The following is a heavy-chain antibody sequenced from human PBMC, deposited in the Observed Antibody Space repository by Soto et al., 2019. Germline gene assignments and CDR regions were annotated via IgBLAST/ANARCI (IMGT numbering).Heavy chain of an antibody. J-gene: IGHJ6*02. CDR3: ARDGHGMDV. Sequence: SETLSLTCTVSGGSVSSGSYLWTWIRQPPGKGLEWIGYIHVSGSTNDNPSLKGRVTMSIDTSKNQFSLKLSSVTAADTAVYYCARDGHGMDVWGQGTKVTVSS. V-gene: IGHV4-61*01. CDR1: GGSVSSGSYL. CDR2: IHVSGST.